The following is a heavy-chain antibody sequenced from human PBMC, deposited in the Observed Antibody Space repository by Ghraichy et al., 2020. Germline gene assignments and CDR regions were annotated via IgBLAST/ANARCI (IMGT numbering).Heavy chain of an antibody. D-gene: IGHD1-26*01. V-gene: IGHV3-11*06. CDR3: ARVVGATTWIRYWYFDL. CDR1: GFTFSDYY. CDR2: ISSSSSYT. J-gene: IGHJ2*01. Sequence: GGSLRLSCAASGFTFSDYYMSWIRQAPGKGLEWVLYISSSSSYTNYADSVKGRFTISRDNAKNSLYLQMNSLRAEDTAVYYCARVVGATTWIRYWYFDLWGRGTLVTVSS.